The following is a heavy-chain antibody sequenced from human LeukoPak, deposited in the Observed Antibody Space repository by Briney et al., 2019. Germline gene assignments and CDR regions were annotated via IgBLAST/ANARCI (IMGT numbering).Heavy chain of an antibody. CDR2: ITSSSSTI. CDR1: GFTFSSYS. J-gene: IGHJ4*02. Sequence: PRGSLRLSCAASGFTFSSYSMNWVRQAPGKGLEWVSYITSSSSTIYYADSVKGRFTISRDNAKNSLSLQMNSLRDEDTAVYFCTRDPHALDYWGQGTLVTVSS. CDR3: TRDPHALDY. V-gene: IGHV3-48*02.